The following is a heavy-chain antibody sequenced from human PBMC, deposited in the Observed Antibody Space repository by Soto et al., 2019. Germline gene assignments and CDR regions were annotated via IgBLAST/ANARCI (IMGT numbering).Heavy chain of an antibody. CDR3: ASTSYSSSWGGGHDY. J-gene: IGHJ4*02. CDR2: ISSSSSYI. CDR1: GFTFSSYS. V-gene: IGHV3-21*01. D-gene: IGHD6-13*01. Sequence: EVQLVESGGGLVKPGGSLRLSCAASGFTFSSYSMNWVRQAPGKGLEWVSSISSSSSYIYYADSVKGRFTISRDNAKNSLVLQMNSLRAEDTAVYYCASTSYSSSWGGGHDYWGQGTLVTVSS.